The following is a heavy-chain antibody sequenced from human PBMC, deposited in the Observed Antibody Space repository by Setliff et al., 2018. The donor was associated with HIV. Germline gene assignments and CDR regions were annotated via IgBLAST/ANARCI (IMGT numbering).Heavy chain of an antibody. J-gene: IGHJ2*01. V-gene: IGHV1-69*13. Sequence: ASVKVSCKASGDTFSSYAISRVRQAPGQGLEWMGGIIPIFGTANYAQKFQDRVTITADESTSTAYMELSSLRSEDTAIYYCARDDHYYDMGSILSDWYFDVWGRGIQVTVS. CDR1: GDTFSSYA. CDR3: ARDDHYYDMGSILSDWYFDV. CDR2: IIPIFGTA. D-gene: IGHD3-22*01.